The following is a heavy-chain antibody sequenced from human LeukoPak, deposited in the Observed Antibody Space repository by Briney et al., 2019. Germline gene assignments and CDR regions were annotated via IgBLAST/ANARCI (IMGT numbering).Heavy chain of an antibody. V-gene: IGHV1-8*01. D-gene: IGHD3-10*01. CDR3: ARAPSRVTMVRGLASHWFDP. J-gene: IGHJ5*02. Sequence: GASVKVSCKASGYTFTSYDINWVRQATGQGLEWMGWMNPNSGNTGYAQKFQGRVTMTRNTSISTAYMELSSLRSEDTAVYYCARAPSRVTMVRGLASHWFDPWGQGTLVTVSS. CDR1: GYTFTSYD. CDR2: MNPNSGNT.